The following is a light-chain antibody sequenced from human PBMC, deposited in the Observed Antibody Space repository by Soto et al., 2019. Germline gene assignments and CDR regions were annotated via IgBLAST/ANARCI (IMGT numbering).Light chain of an antibody. Sequence: QSVLTQPASVSGSPGPSITISCTGTSSDVGGYHYVSWYQQYPGKAPKLIIYEVSNRPSGVSNRFSGSRSGNTASLSISGLQAEDEANYHCSSYTSGTTYVFGTGTKLTVL. V-gene: IGLV2-14*01. CDR2: EVS. J-gene: IGLJ1*01. CDR1: SSDVGGYHY. CDR3: SSYTSGTTYV.